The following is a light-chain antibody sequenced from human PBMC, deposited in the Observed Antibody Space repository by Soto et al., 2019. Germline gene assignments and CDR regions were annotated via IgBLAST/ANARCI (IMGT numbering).Light chain of an antibody. CDR3: SSFTTSYFYV. V-gene: IGLV2-14*01. CDR1: GSDIGAYNY. CDR2: GGP. Sequence: QSALTQPASVSGSPGQSITISCTGSGSDIGAYNYVSWYQQHPGKAPKLLIHGGPRRPSGVSSRFSASKSAYTASLTISGLQAEDESNYYCSSFTTSYFYVFGPGTKLTVL. J-gene: IGLJ1*01.